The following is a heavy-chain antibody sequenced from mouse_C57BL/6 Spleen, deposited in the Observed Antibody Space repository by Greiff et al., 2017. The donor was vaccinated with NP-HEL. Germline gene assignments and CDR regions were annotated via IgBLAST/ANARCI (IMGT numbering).Heavy chain of an antibody. J-gene: IGHJ1*03. CDR1: GFTFSDYY. V-gene: IGHV5-16*01. D-gene: IGHD2-1*01. Sequence: EVKVVESEGGLVQPGSSMKLSCTASGFTFSDYYMAWVRQVPEKGLEWVANINYDGSSTYYLDSLKSRFIISRDNAKNILYLQMSSLKSEDTATYYCATYGNYWYFDVWGTGTTVTVSS. CDR3: ATYGNYWYFDV. CDR2: INYDGSST.